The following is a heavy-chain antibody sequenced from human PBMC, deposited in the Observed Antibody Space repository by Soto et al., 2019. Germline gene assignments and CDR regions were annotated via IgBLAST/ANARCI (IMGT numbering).Heavy chain of an antibody. J-gene: IGHJ6*02. Sequence: GSGPMLVNPTQTLTLTCTFSGFSLSTSGVGVGWIRQPPGKALEWLALIYWNDDKRYSPSLKSRLTITKDTSKNQVVLTMTNMDPVDTATYYCAHSLGTVPTTDPYYYYYASGMDVWGQGTTVTXSS. D-gene: IGHD4-4*01. CDR2: IYWNDDK. V-gene: IGHV2-5*01. CDR1: GFSLSTSGVG. CDR3: AHSLGTVPTTDPYYYYYASGMDV.